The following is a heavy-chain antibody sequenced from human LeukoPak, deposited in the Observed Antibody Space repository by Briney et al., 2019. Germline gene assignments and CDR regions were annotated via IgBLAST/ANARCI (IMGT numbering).Heavy chain of an antibody. V-gene: IGHV1-18*01. J-gene: IGHJ3*02. Sequence: ASVKVSCKASGYTFTSYGISWVRQAPGQGLEWMGWISAYNGNTNYAQKLQGRVTMTTDTSTSTAYMELRSLRSDDTAVYYCARVKADDSSGYYGSEVAFDIWGQGTMVTVSS. CDR1: GYTFTSYG. D-gene: IGHD3-22*01. CDR2: ISAYNGNT. CDR3: ARVKADDSSGYYGSEVAFDI.